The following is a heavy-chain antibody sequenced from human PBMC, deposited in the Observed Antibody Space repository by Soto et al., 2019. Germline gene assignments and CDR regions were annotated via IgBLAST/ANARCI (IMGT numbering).Heavy chain of an antibody. V-gene: IGHV1-3*01. J-gene: IGHJ4*02. CDR3: ARGPGGPDGPGDY. Sequence: QVQLVQSGAEVKKPGASVKVSCKASGYTFTSYAMHWVRQAPGQRLDWMGWINAGNGNTKYSQKFQGRDTITRDTSASTAYMELSSLRSEDTAVYYCARGPGGPDGPGDYWGQGTLVTVSS. D-gene: IGHD2-15*01. CDR2: INAGNGNT. CDR1: GYTFTSYA.